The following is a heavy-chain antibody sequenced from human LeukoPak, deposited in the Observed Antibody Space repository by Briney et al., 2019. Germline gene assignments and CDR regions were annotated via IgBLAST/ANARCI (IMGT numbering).Heavy chain of an antibody. CDR1: GFTFDNYA. V-gene: IGHV3-9*01. CDR2: ISWNSGSI. Sequence: GGSLRLSCAASGFTFDNYAMHWVRQAPGKGLEWVSGISWNSGSIGYADSVKGRFTTSRDNAKNSLYLQMNSLRAEDTALYFCAKDYCSSTSCYTDYWGQGTLVTVSS. CDR3: AKDYCSSTSCYTDY. J-gene: IGHJ4*02. D-gene: IGHD2-2*02.